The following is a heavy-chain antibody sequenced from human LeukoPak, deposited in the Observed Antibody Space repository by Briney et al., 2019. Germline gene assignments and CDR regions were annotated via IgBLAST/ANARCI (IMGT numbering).Heavy chain of an antibody. V-gene: IGHV3-23*01. J-gene: IGHJ4*02. CDR2: ISGSGGST. CDR1: GFTFSSYG. CDR3: AKDRGSSWYGGYYFDY. D-gene: IGHD6-13*01. Sequence: GGSLRLSCAASGFTFSSYGMSWVRQAPGKGLEWVSAISGSGGSTYYADSVKGRFTISRDSSKNTLYLQMNSLRAEDTAVYYCAKDRGSSWYGGYYFDYWGQGTLVTVSS.